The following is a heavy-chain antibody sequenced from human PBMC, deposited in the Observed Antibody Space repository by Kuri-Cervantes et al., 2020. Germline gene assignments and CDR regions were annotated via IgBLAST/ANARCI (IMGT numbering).Heavy chain of an antibody. CDR1: GFTFSSYW. V-gene: IGHV3-74*01. D-gene: IGHD6-6*01. Sequence: GESLKISCAASGFTFSSYWMHWVRQAPGKGLVWVSRINSDGSSTSYADSVKGRFTISRDNAKNTLYLQMNSQRAGDTAIFYCARIGYSSSSLDYWGQGTLVTVSS. CDR2: INSDGSST. CDR3: ARIGYSSSSLDY. J-gene: IGHJ4*02.